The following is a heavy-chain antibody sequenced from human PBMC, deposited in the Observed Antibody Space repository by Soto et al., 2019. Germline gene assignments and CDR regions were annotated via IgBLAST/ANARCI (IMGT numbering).Heavy chain of an antibody. CDR2: INHSGST. Sequence: QVQLQQWGAGLLKPSETLSLTCAVYGGSFSGYYWSWIRQPPGKGLEWIGEINHSGSTNYNPSLKSRVTISVDTSKNQFSLRLSSVTAADTAVYYCARGGANCTNGVCRFDYWGQGTLVTVSS. CDR3: ARGGANCTNGVCRFDY. CDR1: GGSFSGYY. V-gene: IGHV4-34*01. D-gene: IGHD2-8*01. J-gene: IGHJ4*02.